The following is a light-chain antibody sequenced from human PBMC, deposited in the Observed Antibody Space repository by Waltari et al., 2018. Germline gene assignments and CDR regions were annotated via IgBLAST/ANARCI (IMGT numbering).Light chain of an antibody. V-gene: IGLV3-27*01. Sequence: SYELTQPSSVSVSPGQTAKITCSGDVLTKKYARWFQQKPGQAPVRMIYKDSGRPSRIPERFSGSSSGATVTLTITGAQVEDEADYYCYSSTDNSGIFGGGTTLTVL. CDR2: KDS. J-gene: IGLJ2*01. CDR1: VLTKKY. CDR3: YSSTDNSGI.